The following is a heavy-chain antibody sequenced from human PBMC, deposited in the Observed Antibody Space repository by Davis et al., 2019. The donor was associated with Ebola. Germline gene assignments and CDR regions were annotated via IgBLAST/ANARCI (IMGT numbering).Heavy chain of an antibody. V-gene: IGHV1-69*06. CDR3: AREAGGNEMD. D-gene: IGHD1-1*01. CDR1: GGTFSNYA. Sequence: AASVKVSCKASGGTFSNYAINWVRQAPGQGLEWMGDIIPIFGTSKNAQKFQGRITITADTSTSTVFMELSSLRSDDTAVYYCAREAGGNEMDWGQGTLVTVSS. CDR2: IIPIFGTS. J-gene: IGHJ4*02.